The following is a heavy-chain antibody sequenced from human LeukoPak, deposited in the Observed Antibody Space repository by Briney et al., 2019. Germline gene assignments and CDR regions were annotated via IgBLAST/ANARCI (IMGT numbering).Heavy chain of an antibody. CDR2: ISYDGSNK. D-gene: IGHD1-26*01. CDR1: GFTFSSYG. V-gene: IGHV3-30*18. J-gene: IGHJ4*02. CDR3: AKVRGSYFLGGLVDY. Sequence: GRSLRLSCAAPGFTFSSYGMHSVRQAPGKGLGWVAVISYDGSNKYYADSVKGRFTISRDNSKNTLYLQMNSLRAEDTAVYYCAKVRGSYFLGGLVDYWGQGTLVTVSS.